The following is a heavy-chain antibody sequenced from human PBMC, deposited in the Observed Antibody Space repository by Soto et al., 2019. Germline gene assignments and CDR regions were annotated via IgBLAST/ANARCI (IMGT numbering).Heavy chain of an antibody. CDR2: IYSGGTT. D-gene: IGHD3-10*01. CDR1: GFTVSSSY. V-gene: IGHV3-53*01. CDR3: ARALWLNVYYFDY. Sequence: PGGSLRLSCAASGFTVSSSYMTWVRQAPGKGLEWVSIIYSGGTTYYADSVKGRFTISRDNSKNTLYLQMNSLRAEDTALYYCARALWLNVYYFDYWGQGILVTVSS. J-gene: IGHJ4*02.